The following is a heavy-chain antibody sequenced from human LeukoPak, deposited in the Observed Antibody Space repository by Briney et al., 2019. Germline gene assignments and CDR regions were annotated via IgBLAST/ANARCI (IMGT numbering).Heavy chain of an antibody. V-gene: IGHV4-34*01. CDR2: INHSGST. J-gene: IGHJ4*02. CDR1: GGSFSGYY. D-gene: IGHD1-7*01. CDR3: ARAPGTTGWYFDY. Sequence: PSETLSLTCAVYGGSFSGYYWSWIRQPPGKGLEWIGEINHSGSTNYNPSLKSRVTISVDRSKNQFSLKLSSVTAADTAVYYCARAPGTTGWYFDYWGQGTLVTVSS.